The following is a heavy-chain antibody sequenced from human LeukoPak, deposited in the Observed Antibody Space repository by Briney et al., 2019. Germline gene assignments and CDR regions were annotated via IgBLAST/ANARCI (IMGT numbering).Heavy chain of an antibody. V-gene: IGHV3-21*01. Sequence: GGSLRLSCAASGFTFSSYSMNWVRQAPGKGLEWVSSISSSSHIYYADSVKGRFTISRDNAKNSLYLQMNSLRAEDTAVYYCARAPGYSYGYLWGQGTLVTVSS. J-gene: IGHJ4*02. CDR2: ISSSSHI. CDR3: ARAPGYSYGYL. CDR1: GFTFSSYS. D-gene: IGHD5-18*01.